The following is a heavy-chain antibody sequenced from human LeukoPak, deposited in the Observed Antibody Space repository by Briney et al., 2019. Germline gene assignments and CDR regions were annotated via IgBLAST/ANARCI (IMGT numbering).Heavy chain of an antibody. J-gene: IGHJ4*02. CDR3: ARNMVRGVTTFDY. D-gene: IGHD3-10*01. CDR1: GGTFSSYA. V-gene: IGHV1-69*13. CDR2: IIPIFGTA. Sequence: SVKVSCKASGGTFSSYAISWVRQAPGQGLEWMGGIIPIFGTANYAQKFQGRVTITADESTSTAYMELSSLRSEDTAVYYCARNMVRGVTTFDYWGQGTLVTVSS.